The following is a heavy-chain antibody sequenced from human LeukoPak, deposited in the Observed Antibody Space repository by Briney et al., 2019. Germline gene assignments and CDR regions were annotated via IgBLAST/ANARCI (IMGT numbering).Heavy chain of an antibody. V-gene: IGHV3-23*01. D-gene: IGHD5-12*01. J-gene: IGHJ4*02. CDR3: ARDRGLYYFDY. CDR1: GITFSSYA. CDR2: ITDSDGTT. Sequence: PGGSLRLSCAASGITFSSYAMSWVRQAPGKGLEWVSGITDSDGTTYSADSVKGRFTISRDNSKNTLYLQMNSLRAEDTAVYYCARDRGLYYFDYWGQGTLVTVSS.